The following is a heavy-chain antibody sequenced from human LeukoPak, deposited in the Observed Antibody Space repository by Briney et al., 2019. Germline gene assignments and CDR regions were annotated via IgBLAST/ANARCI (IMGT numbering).Heavy chain of an antibody. Sequence: PSETLSLTCAVYGGSFSGYYWSWIRQPPGKGLEWIGEINHSGSTNYNPSLKSRVTISVDTSKNQFSLKLSSVTAVDTAVYYCARERYCSSTSCSKGAFDYWGQGTLVTVSS. V-gene: IGHV4-34*01. D-gene: IGHD2-2*01. J-gene: IGHJ4*02. CDR2: INHSGST. CDR1: GGSFSGYY. CDR3: ARERYCSSTSCSKGAFDY.